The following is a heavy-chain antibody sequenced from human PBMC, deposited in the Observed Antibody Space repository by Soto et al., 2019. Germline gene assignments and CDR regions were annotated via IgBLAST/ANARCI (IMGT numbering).Heavy chain of an antibody. CDR2: ISFDGGTK. CDR3: ARRAAADVLSVAFDM. D-gene: IGHD6-13*01. CDR1: GFTFSNYA. J-gene: IGHJ3*02. Sequence: QEHLVASGGGVVQPGRSLRLSCAASGFTFSNYAIHWVRQAPGKGLEWVALISFDGGTKYYADSVKGRFTLSRDNSKNTVSVEMNSLRDDDSAVYYCARRAAADVLSVAFDMWGHGTMVIVSS. V-gene: IGHV3-30-3*01.